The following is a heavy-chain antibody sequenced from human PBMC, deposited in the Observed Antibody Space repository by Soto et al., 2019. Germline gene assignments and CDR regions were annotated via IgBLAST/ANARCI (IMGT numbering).Heavy chain of an antibody. CDR3: AMRLRDYDYFDY. Sequence: QLQLQESGPGLVKPSETLSLTCTVSGGSISSSSYYWGWIRQPPGKGLEWIGSIYYSGGTYYNPSLKSRVTISVDSSKNQFSLKLSSVTAADTAVYYCAMRLRDYDYFDYWGQGTLVTVSS. J-gene: IGHJ4*02. D-gene: IGHD5-12*01. V-gene: IGHV4-39*01. CDR2: IYYSGGT. CDR1: GGSISSSSYY.